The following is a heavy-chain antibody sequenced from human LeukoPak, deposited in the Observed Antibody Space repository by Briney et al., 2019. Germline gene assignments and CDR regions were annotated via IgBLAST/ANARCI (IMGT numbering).Heavy chain of an antibody. CDR2: IWHDGSNK. Sequence: PGGSLRLSCAASGFNFRSNGMYWVRQAPGKGLEWVAVIWHDGSNKYYGDSVKGRFTVSRDNSKNTLYLQMNSLRAEDTAVYYCARGGTSAAGIDYWGQGTLVTVSS. V-gene: IGHV3-33*07. D-gene: IGHD6-13*01. CDR1: GFNFRSNG. CDR3: ARGGTSAAGIDY. J-gene: IGHJ4*02.